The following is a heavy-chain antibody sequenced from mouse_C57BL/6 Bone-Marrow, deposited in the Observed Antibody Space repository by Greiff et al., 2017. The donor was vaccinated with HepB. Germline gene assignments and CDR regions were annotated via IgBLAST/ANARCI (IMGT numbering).Heavy chain of an antibody. CDR3: ARSGGDGYYFDY. D-gene: IGHD2-3*01. CDR2: IYPGDGDT. J-gene: IGHJ2*01. CDR1: GYAFSSSW. Sequence: LQESGPELVKPGASVKISCKASGYAFSSSWMNWVKQRPGKGLEWIGRIYPGDGDTNYNGKFKGKATLTADKSSSTAYMQLSSLTSEDSAVYFCARSGGDGYYFDYWGQGTTLTVSS. V-gene: IGHV1-82*01.